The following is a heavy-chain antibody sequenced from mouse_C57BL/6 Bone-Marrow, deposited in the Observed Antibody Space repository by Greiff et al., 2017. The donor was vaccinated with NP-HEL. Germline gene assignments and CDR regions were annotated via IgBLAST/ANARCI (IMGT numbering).Heavy chain of an antibody. CDR3: ARAPDYYGSSPWYFDV. V-gene: IGHV5-6*01. J-gene: IGHJ1*03. CDR1: GFTFSSYG. Sequence: EVHLVESGGDLVKPGGSLQLSCAASGFTFSSYGMSWVRQTPEKRLAWVATISSGGSYTYYPDSVKGRFTISRDNAKNTLYLQMSSLKSEDTAMYYCARAPDYYGSSPWYFDVWGTGTTVTVPS. D-gene: IGHD1-1*01. CDR2: ISSGGSYT.